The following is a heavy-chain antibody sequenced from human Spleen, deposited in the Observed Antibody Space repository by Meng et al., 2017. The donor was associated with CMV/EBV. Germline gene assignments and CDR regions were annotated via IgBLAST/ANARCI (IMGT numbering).Heavy chain of an antibody. CDR2: IFYSGST. D-gene: IGHD3-10*01. J-gene: IGHJ4*02. V-gene: IGHV4-39*01. Sequence: SETLSLTCTVSGGSIGSSTYYWGWIRQPPGKGLEWIGSIFYSGSTYYRPSLKSRVTISVDTSKNQFSLKLSSVTAADTAVYYCARGPDYGSGSYYNDWGQGTLVTVSS. CDR1: GGSIGSSTYY. CDR3: ARGPDYGSGSYYND.